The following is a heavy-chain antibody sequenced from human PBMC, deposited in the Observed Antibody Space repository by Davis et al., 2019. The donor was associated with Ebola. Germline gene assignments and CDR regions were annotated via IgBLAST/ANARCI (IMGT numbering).Heavy chain of an antibody. CDR1: GGSITSFY. CDR3: ARDSVDSSGWYY. V-gene: IGHV4-59*01. D-gene: IGHD6-19*01. CDR2: IYYSGST. Sequence: MPSETLSLTCTVSGGSITSFYWSWVRQPPGKALECIGYIYYSGSTNYNPSLKSRVTISVDTSKNQFSLKLSSVTAADTAVYYCARDSVDSSGWYYWGQGTLVTVSS. J-gene: IGHJ4*02.